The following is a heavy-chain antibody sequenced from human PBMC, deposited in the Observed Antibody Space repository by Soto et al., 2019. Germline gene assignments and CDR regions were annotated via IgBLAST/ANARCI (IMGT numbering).Heavy chain of an antibody. D-gene: IGHD6-13*01. V-gene: IGHV3-23*01. J-gene: IGHJ6*02. CDR1: GFTFSSYA. Sequence: EVQLLGSGGGLVRPGGSLRLSCAASGFTFSSYAMSWVRQAPGKGLEWVSCISGSGGSTYYADSVKGRFTVSRDNSKNTLYLRMNSLRAEDTAVYYCAKRIAAAGTNALDVWGQGTTVTVSS. CDR3: AKRIAAAGTNALDV. CDR2: ISGSGGST.